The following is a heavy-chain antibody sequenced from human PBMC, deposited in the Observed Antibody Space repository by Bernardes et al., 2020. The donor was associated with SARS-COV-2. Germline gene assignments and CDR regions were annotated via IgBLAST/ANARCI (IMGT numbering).Heavy chain of an antibody. Sequence: ASVKVSCKASGYTFTSYYMHWVRQAPGQGLEWMGIINPSGGSTSYAQKFQGRVTMTRDTSTSTVYMELNSLRSEDTAVYYCARSQIAAGKGFDPWGQGTLVTVSS. D-gene: IGHD6-13*01. CDR1: GYTFTSYY. J-gene: IGHJ5*02. CDR3: ARSQIAAGKGFDP. CDR2: INPSGGST. V-gene: IGHV1-46*01.